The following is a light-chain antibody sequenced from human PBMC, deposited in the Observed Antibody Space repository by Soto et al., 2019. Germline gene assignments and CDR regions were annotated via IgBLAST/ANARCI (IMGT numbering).Light chain of an antibody. CDR2: EVS. Sequence: DVVMTQTPLSLSVAPGQPASISCKPSQSLLHITGETFLFWYLQKPGQSPQLXIYEVSTRVSGVPDRFSGSGSGTEFTLEISRVETDDVGIYDCMQSTQLPPTFGQGTRLEIK. V-gene: IGKV2D-29*02. J-gene: IGKJ5*01. CDR1: QSLLHITGETF. CDR3: MQSTQLPPT.